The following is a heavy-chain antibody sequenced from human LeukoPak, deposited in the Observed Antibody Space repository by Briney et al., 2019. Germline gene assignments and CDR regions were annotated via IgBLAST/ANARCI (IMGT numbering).Heavy chain of an antibody. CDR3: ARNRNSADWGYYFDY. V-gene: IGHV4-61*02. Sequence: PSQTLSLTCTVSGGSISSDSYYWSWIRQPAGEGLEWIGRIYTSGSTNYNPSLKSRVTMLVDTSKNQFSLKLRSVTAADTAVHYCARNRNSADWGYYFDYWGQGTLVTVSS. D-gene: IGHD7-27*01. CDR2: IYTSGST. J-gene: IGHJ4*02. CDR1: GGSISSDSYY.